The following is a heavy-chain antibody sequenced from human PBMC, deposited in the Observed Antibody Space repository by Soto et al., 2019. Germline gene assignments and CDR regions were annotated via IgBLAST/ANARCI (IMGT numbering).Heavy chain of an antibody. V-gene: IGHV1-69*02. CDR2: IIPILGIA. CDR3: ARVRYGSGNQGVPDY. J-gene: IGHJ4*02. Sequence: QVQLVQSGAEVKKPGSSVKVSCKASGGTFSSYTISWVRQAPGQGLEWMGRIIPILGIANYAQKFQGRVTIPADKYTSTAYMKLSSLRSEDTAVYYCARVRYGSGNQGVPDYWGQGTLVTVSS. CDR1: GGTFSSYT. D-gene: IGHD3-10*01.